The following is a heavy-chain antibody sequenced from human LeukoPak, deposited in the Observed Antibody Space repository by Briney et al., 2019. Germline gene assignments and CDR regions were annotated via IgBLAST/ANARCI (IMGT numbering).Heavy chain of an antibody. D-gene: IGHD4-23*01. J-gene: IGHJ4*02. CDR3: GRGRWLTYNDY. CDR2: INHSGST. CDR1: GGSCSGYY. Sequence: KPSETLSLICAVYGGSCSGYYWSWIPQPPGKGLEWSGEINHSGSTNYNPSLKSRVTISVDTSKNQFSLTLSSVTAADTAVYYCGRGRWLTYNDYWGQGTLVTVSS. V-gene: IGHV4-34*01.